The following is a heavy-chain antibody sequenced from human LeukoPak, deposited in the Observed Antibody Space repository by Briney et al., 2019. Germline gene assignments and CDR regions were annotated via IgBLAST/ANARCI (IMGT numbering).Heavy chain of an antibody. J-gene: IGHJ6*02. D-gene: IGHD6-13*01. CDR3: ARMIAAAGSYYYGMDV. CDR1: GGSFSGYY. CDR2: INHSGST. V-gene: IGHV4-34*01. Sequence: PSETLSLTCAVYGGSFSGYYWSWIRQPPGKGLEWIGEINHSGSTNYNPSLKSRVTISVDTSKNQFSLKLSSVTAADTAVYYCARMIAAAGSYYYGMDVWGQGTTVTVSS.